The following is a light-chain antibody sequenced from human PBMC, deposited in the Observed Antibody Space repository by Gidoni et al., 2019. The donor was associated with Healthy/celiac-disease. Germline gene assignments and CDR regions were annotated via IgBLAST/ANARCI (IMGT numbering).Light chain of an antibody. Sequence: IVLTQSPGTLSLSPGERATLSSRASQSVSSSDLAWYHQKPGQAPRLLIYGASSRVTGIPDRFSGSGSGTDFTLTISRLEPEDFAVYYCQQHCSSPSITFGQGTRLEIK. J-gene: IGKJ5*01. CDR3: QQHCSSPSIT. CDR2: GAS. V-gene: IGKV3-20*01. CDR1: QSVSSSD.